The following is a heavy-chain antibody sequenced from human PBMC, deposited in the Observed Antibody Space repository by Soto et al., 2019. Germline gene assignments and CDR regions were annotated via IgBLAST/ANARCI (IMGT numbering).Heavy chain of an antibody. CDR1: GGSFSGYY. J-gene: IGHJ4*02. D-gene: IGHD5-18*01. CDR3: TRFSGYSYAMDY. CDR2: INHSGST. Sequence: QVQLQQWGAGLLKPSETLSLTCAVYGGSFSGYYWSWIRQPPGKGLEWIGEINHSGSTNYNPSLKSRVTISVDTSKNQFSLKLSSVTAADTAVYYCTRFSGYSYAMDYWGQGTLVTVSS. V-gene: IGHV4-34*01.